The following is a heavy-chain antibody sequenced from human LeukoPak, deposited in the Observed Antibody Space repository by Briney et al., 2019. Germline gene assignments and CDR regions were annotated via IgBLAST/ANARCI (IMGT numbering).Heavy chain of an antibody. J-gene: IGHJ4*02. V-gene: IGHV1-69*05. CDR2: IIPIFGTA. D-gene: IGHD3-22*01. CDR1: GGTFSSYA. Sequence: ASVKVSCKASGGTFSSYAISWVRQAPGQGLEWMGRIIPIFGTANYAQKFQGRVTITTDESTSTAYMELSSLRSEDTAAYYCARETYYYDSSGYYLPGDYWGQGTLVTVSS. CDR3: ARETYYYDSSGYYLPGDY.